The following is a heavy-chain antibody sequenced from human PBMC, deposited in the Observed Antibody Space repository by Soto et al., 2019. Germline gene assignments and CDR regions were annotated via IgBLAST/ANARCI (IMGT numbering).Heavy chain of an antibody. D-gene: IGHD5-12*01. CDR2: ISAYNGNT. CDR3: ARMPPGNSGPYYFYMDV. Sequence: QVQLVQSGAEVKKPGASVKVSCKASGYTFTSYGISWVRQAPGQGLEWMGWISAYNGNTNYAQKLQGRVTMTTDTSTSTAYMELRSLRSDDTAVYYCARMPPGNSGPYYFYMDVWGKGTTVTVSS. CDR1: GYTFTSYG. J-gene: IGHJ6*03. V-gene: IGHV1-18*01.